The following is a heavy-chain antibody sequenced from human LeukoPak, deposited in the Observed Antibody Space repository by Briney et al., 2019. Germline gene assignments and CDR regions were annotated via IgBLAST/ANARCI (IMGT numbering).Heavy chain of an antibody. Sequence: GGSLRLSCAASGFTFSVYWMTWVRQAPGKGLEWVATIDQYGGQQYYVDSVKGRFTISRDNAENSLFLQMNSLRADDTAVYYCAKGQELDDGVFDSWGQGTLVTVSS. D-gene: IGHD1-1*01. CDR3: AKGQELDDGVFDS. CDR2: IDQYGGQQ. V-gene: IGHV3-7*05. CDR1: GFTFSVYW. J-gene: IGHJ4*02.